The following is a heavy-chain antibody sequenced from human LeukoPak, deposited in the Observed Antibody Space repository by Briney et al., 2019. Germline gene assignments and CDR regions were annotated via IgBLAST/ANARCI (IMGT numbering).Heavy chain of an antibody. V-gene: IGHV1-18*01. CDR3: ARAPSYCSSTSCSIGGY. CDR1: GYTFTSYG. CDR2: ISAYNGST. Sequence: GASVKVSCKASGYTFTSYGISWVRQAPGQGLEWMGWISAYNGSTNYAQKLQGRVTMTTDTSTSTAYMELSSLRSEDTAVYYCARAPSYCSSTSCSIGGYWGQGTLVTVSS. D-gene: IGHD2-2*01. J-gene: IGHJ4*02.